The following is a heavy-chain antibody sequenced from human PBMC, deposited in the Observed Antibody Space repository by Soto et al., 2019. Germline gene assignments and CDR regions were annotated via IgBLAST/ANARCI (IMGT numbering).Heavy chain of an antibody. CDR3: ARVGGGDCFDY. V-gene: IGHV1-18*01. CDR2: INPYNGNR. Sequence: QVQLVQSGTEVKKPGDSVKVSCKASGYTFTRYGISWVRQAPGQGLEWMGWINPYNGNRYYAQRLQGRVTMTTDTSTSTDYMELRSLRSDDTAVYYCARVGGGDCFDYWGQGTLVIVSS. J-gene: IGHJ4*02. D-gene: IGHD2-21*01. CDR1: GYTFTRYG.